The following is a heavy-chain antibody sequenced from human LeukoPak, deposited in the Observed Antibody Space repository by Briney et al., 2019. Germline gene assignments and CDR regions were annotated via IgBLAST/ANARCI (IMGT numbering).Heavy chain of an antibody. D-gene: IGHD1-26*01. J-gene: IGHJ4*02. CDR2: ISYDGSNK. CDR3: ARDSELILDY. Sequence: GGSLRLSCAASGFTFSNYAMSWVRQAPGKGLEWVAVISYDGSNKYYADSVKGRFTISRDNSKNTLYLQMNSLRAEDTAVYYCARDSELILDYWGQGALVTVSS. V-gene: IGHV3-30-3*01. CDR1: GFTFSNYA.